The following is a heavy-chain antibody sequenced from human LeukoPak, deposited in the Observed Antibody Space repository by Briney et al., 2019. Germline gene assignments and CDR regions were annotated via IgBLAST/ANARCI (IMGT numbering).Heavy chain of an antibody. CDR2: FDPEDGET. D-gene: IGHD3-3*01. J-gene: IGHJ6*02. CDR3: ARDNYDFWSGYFYGMDV. Sequence: ASVKVSCKVSGYTLTELSMHWVRQAPGKGLEWMGGFDPEDGETIYAQKFQGRVTMTEDASTDTAYMELSSLRSEDTAVYYCARDNYDFWSGYFYGMDVWGQGTTVTVSS. V-gene: IGHV1-24*01. CDR1: GYTLTELS.